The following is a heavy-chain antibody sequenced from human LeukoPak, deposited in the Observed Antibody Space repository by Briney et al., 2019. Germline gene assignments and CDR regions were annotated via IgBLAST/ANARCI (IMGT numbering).Heavy chain of an antibody. CDR1: GFTFSSCA. Sequence: GGSLRLSCAASGFTFSSCATHWVRQAPGKGLEWVAVISYDGSNKYYADSVKGRFTISRDNSKNTLYLQMNSLRAEDTAVYYCARAPKITMVRGVIFNYFDYWGQGTLVTVSS. D-gene: IGHD3-10*01. J-gene: IGHJ4*02. V-gene: IGHV3-30*04. CDR2: ISYDGSNK. CDR3: ARAPKITMVRGVIFNYFDY.